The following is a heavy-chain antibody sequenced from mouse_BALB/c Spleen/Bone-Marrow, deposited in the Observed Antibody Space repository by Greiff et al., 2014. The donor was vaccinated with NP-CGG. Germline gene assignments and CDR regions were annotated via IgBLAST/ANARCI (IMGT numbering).Heavy chain of an antibody. D-gene: IGHD1-2*01. CDR2: INPSNGGT. V-gene: IGHV1S81*02. CDR3: TRLSLLRGYFDY. J-gene: IGHJ2*01. CDR1: GYTFTSYY. Sequence: LQESGAELVKPGTSVKLSCKASGYTFTSYYIYWVKQRPGQGLKWIGEINPSNGGTNFNEKFKSKATLTVDKSSSTAYMQLSSLTSEDSAVYYCTRLSLLRGYFDYWGQGTTLTVSS.